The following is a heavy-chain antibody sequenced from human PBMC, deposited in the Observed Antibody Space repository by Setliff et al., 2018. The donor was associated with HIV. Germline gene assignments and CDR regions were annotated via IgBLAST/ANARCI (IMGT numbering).Heavy chain of an antibody. Sequence: GGSLRLSCAASGFTFSDVWVNWVRQAPGKGLEWIAYINTATVTTTVYYADSVKGRFTVSIDNAKNSLFLDMNSLRDDDSAVYYCARVGRIYYFEHWGQGTVVTVSS. CDR3: ARVGRIYYFEH. V-gene: IGHV3-48*02. CDR2: INTATVTTT. D-gene: IGHD1-26*01. CDR1: GFTFSDVW. J-gene: IGHJ4*02.